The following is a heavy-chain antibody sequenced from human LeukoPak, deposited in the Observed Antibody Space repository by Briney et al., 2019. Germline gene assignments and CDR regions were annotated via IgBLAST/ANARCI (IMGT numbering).Heavy chain of an antibody. D-gene: IGHD3-10*01. CDR2: IYTSGST. J-gene: IGHJ2*01. CDR3: ARKGSGSTFWYFDL. CDR1: GGSITSNTFY. V-gene: IGHV4-61*09. Sequence: TLSLTCTVSGGSITSNTFYWGWVRQPAGKGLEWIGHIYTSGSTTYNPSLNSRVDISLDMSKNQFSLKLSSVTAADTATYYCARKGSGSTFWYFDLWGRGTLVTVSS.